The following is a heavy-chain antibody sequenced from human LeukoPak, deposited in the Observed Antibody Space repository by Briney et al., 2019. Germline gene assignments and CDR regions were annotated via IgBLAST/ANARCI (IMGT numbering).Heavy chain of an antibody. CDR3: ATALYESIWGTYRTNWFAP. D-gene: IGHD3-16*01. CDR2: SYYSGNT. V-gene: IGHV4-30-4*01. Sequence: SQTLSLTCTVSGGAISSGDYYWSWIRQPPGKGLEWIGYSYYSGNTYYNPSLKSRVTISMDTSKNQFSLKLNSMTAADTAVYYCATALYESIWGTYRTNWFAPWGQGPLVTVSS. CDR1: GGAISSGDYY. J-gene: IGHJ5*02.